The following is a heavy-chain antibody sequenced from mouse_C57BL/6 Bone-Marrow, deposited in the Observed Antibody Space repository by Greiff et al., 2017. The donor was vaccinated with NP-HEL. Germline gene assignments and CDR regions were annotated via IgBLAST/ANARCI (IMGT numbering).Heavy chain of an antibody. D-gene: IGHD2-4*01. CDR3: ARMDDYDWDWYFDV. Sequence: EVQRVESGGGLVKPGGSLKLSCAASGFTFSDYGMHWVRQAPEKGLECVAYISSGSSTIYYADTVKGRFTISRDNAKNTLFLQMTSLRSEDTAMYYCARMDDYDWDWYFDVWGTGTTVTVSS. CDR1: GFTFSDYG. V-gene: IGHV5-17*01. CDR2: ISSGSSTI. J-gene: IGHJ1*03.